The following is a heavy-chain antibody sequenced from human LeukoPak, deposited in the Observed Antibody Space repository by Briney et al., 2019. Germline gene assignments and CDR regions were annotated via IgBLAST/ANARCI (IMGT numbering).Heavy chain of an antibody. CDR3: ARSGLTGFRDY. CDR1: GYNFTKLW. D-gene: IGHD2-21*01. CDR2: ISPGNSDT. J-gene: IGHJ4*02. Sequence: GESLKISCKASGYNFTKLWNGWVRQIPSKGVEWMGIISPGNSDTRYRPSFQGQVTISADKSISTAYLQWSSLKASDTAMYYCARSGLTGFRDYWGQGTLVTVSS. V-gene: IGHV5-51*01.